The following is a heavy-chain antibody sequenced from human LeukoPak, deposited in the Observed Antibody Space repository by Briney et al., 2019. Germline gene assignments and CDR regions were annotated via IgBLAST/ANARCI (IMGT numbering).Heavy chain of an antibody. D-gene: IGHD2-15*01. CDR1: GYTFTGYY. V-gene: IGHV1-2*02. Sequence: ASVKVSCKASGYTFTGYYMHWVRQAPGQGLEWMGRINPNSGGTDYAQNFQDRVNMTRDTSISTAYMELSRVRSDDTAVYYCARDGQYCSGGSCFGRPDYWGQGTLVTVSS. CDR3: ARDGQYCSGGSCFGRPDY. J-gene: IGHJ4*02. CDR2: INPNSGGT.